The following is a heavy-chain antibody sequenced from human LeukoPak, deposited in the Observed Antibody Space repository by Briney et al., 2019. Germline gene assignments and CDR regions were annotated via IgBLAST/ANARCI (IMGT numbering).Heavy chain of an antibody. CDR1: GGSISSYY. J-gene: IGHJ5*02. D-gene: IGHD2-15*01. CDR2: ISASTSTT. Sequence: ETLSLTCTVSGGSISSYYWSWIRQPPGKGLVWVSAISASTSTTYYADSVRGRFTISRDISKNTLYLQMNSLRVEDTAVYYCAKSKEDCCGSFDPWGQGTLVTVSS. CDR3: AKSKEDCCGSFDP. V-gene: IGHV3-23*01.